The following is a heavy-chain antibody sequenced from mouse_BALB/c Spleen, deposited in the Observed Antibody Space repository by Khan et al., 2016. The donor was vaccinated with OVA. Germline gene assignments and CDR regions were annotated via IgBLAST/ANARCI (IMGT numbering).Heavy chain of an antibody. D-gene: IGHD1-2*01. CDR3: ARTARIKY. Sequence: EVQLQESGPGLVKPSQSLSLTCTVTGYSITSGYGWNWIRQFPGNKLEWMGYISYSGSTYYNPPLKSRISITRDTSKNQFFLQLNSVTTEDTATYYCARTARIKYWGQGTTLTVSS. CDR1: GYSITSGYG. V-gene: IGHV3-2*02. J-gene: IGHJ2*01. CDR2: ISYSGST.